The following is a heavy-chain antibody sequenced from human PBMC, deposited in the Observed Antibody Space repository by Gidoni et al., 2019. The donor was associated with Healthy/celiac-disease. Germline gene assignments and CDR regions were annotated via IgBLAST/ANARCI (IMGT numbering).Heavy chain of an antibody. J-gene: IGHJ6*03. CDR1: VFTFCTYA. D-gene: IGHD2-15*01. Sequence: EVQLLESGGGLVQPGGPLRLPCHASVFTFCTYAMSWVRQAPGKGLEWVSAISGSGGSTYYADSVKGRFTISRDNSKNTLYLQMNSLRAEDTAVYYCAKTGMVEDYYYYMDVWGKGTTVTVSS. V-gene: IGHV3-23*01. CDR3: AKTGMVEDYYYYMDV. CDR2: ISGSGGST.